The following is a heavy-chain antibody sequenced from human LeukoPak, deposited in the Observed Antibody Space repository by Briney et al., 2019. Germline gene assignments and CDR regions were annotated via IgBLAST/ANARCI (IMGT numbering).Heavy chain of an antibody. D-gene: IGHD1-26*01. CDR1: GGSFNSYY. J-gene: IGHJ4*02. CDR3: ARQGVGATIDY. Sequence: SETLSLTCTVSGGSFNSYYWSWIRQPPGKGLEWIGNIYYSGSTSYNPSLKSRVTISVDTSKTQFSLKLSSVTAADTAVYYCARQGVGATIDYWGQGTLVTVSS. V-gene: IGHV4-59*08. CDR2: IYYSGST.